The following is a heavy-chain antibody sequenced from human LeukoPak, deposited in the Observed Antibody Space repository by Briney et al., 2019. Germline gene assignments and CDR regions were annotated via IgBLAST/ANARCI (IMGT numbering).Heavy chain of an antibody. CDR2: IYPDDSDT. CDR3: ARDLYCGGGSCTIRQNWFDP. J-gene: IGHJ5*02. Sequence: GESLKISCKGSGYSFVSYWIGWVRQMPGKGLEWMGNIYPDDSDTRYSPSFQGQVTISADKSISTAYLQWSSLKASDTAMYYCARDLYCGGGSCTIRQNWFDPWGQGTLVTVSS. D-gene: IGHD2-15*01. V-gene: IGHV5-51*01. CDR1: GYSFVSYW.